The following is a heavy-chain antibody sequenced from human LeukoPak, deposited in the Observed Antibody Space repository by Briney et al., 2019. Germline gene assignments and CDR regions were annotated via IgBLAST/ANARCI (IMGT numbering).Heavy chain of an antibody. CDR2: INPNSGGT. CDR1: GYPFTGYF. J-gene: IGHJ6*03. CDR3: ARGFYLDV. Sequence: ASVKVSCKASGYPFTGYFMHWVRQAPGQGLEWMGWINPNSGGTNYAQKFQGRVTMTRNTSISTAYMELSSLRSEDTAVYYCARGFYLDVWGKGTTVTISS. V-gene: IGHV1-2*02.